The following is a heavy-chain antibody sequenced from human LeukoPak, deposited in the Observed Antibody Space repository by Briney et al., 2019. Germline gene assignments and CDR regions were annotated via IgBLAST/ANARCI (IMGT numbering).Heavy chain of an antibody. CDR1: GFTFSSYA. Sequence: GGSLRLSCAASGFTFSSYAVSWVRQAPGKGLAWVSAISDSGGSTQYADSVKGRFTISRDNSKNTLYLQMNSLRAEDTAVYYCAKDGVGAPYWGQGTLVTVSS. J-gene: IGHJ4*02. CDR3: AKDGVGAPY. CDR2: ISDSGGST. D-gene: IGHD1-26*01. V-gene: IGHV3-23*01.